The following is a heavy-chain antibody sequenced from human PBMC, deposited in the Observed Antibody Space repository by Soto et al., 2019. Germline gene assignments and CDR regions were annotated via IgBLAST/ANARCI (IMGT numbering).Heavy chain of an antibody. V-gene: IGHV3-11*01. Sequence: PGGSLRLSCAASGFTFSDYCMSWIRQAPGKGLEWVSYISSSASTTYYADSVKGRFTISRDNAKKSLYLQMNSLRAEDTAVYYCARGPDLRDIVVQPVWGQGTTVTVS. CDR1: GFTFSDYC. D-gene: IGHD2-15*01. J-gene: IGHJ6*02. CDR2: ISSSASTT. CDR3: ARGPDLRDIVVQPV.